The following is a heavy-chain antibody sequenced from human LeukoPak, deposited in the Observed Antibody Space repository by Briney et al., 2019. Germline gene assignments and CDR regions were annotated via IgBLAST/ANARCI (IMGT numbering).Heavy chain of an antibody. J-gene: IGHJ4*02. CDR2: ISQSSDRI. CDR1: GFTYSSYS. V-gene: IGHV3-48*04. CDR3: ARDLLNDEGSSYFFDQ. Sequence: GGSLRLSCAASGFTYSSYSMNWVRQAPGKGLEWVSYISQSSDRIYHADSVKGRFTISRDNAKNSLYLQMDSLRVEDTAVYYCARDLLNDEGSSYFFDQWGQGTLVTVAS. D-gene: IGHD2-2*01.